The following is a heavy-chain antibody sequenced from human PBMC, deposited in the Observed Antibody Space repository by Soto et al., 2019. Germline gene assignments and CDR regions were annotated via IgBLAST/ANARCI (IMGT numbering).Heavy chain of an antibody. V-gene: IGHV1-3*01. D-gene: IGHD6-19*01. CDR1: GYTFISRA. J-gene: IGHJ4*02. Sequence: ASVKVSCKASGYTFISRALHWVRQAPGQRLEWMGWINPDNANTKYSQNFQGRVTFTRDTSATTAYMELSSLRSEDTALYYCARDWGTGFYHFDSWGQGTLVTVSS. CDR3: ARDWGTGFYHFDS. CDR2: INPDNANT.